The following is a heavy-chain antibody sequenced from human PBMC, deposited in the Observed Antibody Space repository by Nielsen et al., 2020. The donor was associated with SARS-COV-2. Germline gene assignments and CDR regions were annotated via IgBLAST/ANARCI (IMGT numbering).Heavy chain of an antibody. V-gene: IGHV3-48*03. Sequence: GGSLRLSCAASGFSFCIYEMNWVRQAPGMGLQWVSYISSSGGTIYYADSVKGRFTISRDNAQNSLFLEVNGLRAEDTAVYYCTRALYYGSGRGWYFDLWGRGTLVTVSS. CDR2: ISSSGGTI. CDR3: TRALYYGSGRGWYFDL. D-gene: IGHD3-10*01. CDR1: GFSFCIYE. J-gene: IGHJ2*01.